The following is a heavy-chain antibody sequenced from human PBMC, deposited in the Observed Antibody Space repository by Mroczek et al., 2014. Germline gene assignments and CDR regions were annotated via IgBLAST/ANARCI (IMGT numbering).Heavy chain of an antibody. CDR3: AKTIYTTGSYEGFDS. CDR2: VYLTGLN. J-gene: IGHJ4*02. D-gene: IGHD6-19*01. V-gene: IGHV4-4*02. Sequence: QVQLQQWGPGLVKPSETLSLTCAVSGGPISSLYWWSWVRQSPDKGLEWIGEVYLTGLNNYSPSLKGRVTISLDQSKNQISLKLSSVTAADTAVYYCAKTIYTTGSYEGFDSWGQGTLVTVSS. CDR1: GGPISSLYW.